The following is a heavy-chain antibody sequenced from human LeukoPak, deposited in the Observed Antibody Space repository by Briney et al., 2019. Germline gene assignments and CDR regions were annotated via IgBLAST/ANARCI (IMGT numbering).Heavy chain of an antibody. Sequence: GGSLRLSCAASGFTFSSDAMSWVRQAPGKGLEWVSVISGSGGRTYYADSVKGRFTISRDSSNNTLYLQMDSLRADDTAVYYCANTDILTGHSDYWGQGTLVTVSS. CDR1: GFTFSSDA. CDR2: ISGSGGRT. J-gene: IGHJ4*02. D-gene: IGHD3-9*01. V-gene: IGHV3-23*01. CDR3: ANTDILTGHSDY.